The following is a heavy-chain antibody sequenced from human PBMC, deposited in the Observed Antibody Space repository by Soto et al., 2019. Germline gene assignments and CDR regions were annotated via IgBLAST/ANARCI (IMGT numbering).Heavy chain of an antibody. CDR1: GHTLTEFS. Sequence: ASVKVSCKISGHTLTEFSIHWVRRAPGKGLEWMGGFDPEGGEAIYAQKWHGRVTITGDTSTDTAYMELSSLKSEDTAVYYCAGGSYGYVVESSWGQGTLVNVSS. J-gene: IGHJ4*02. D-gene: IGHD5-18*01. V-gene: IGHV1-24*01. CDR2: FDPEGGEA. CDR3: AGGSYGYVVESS.